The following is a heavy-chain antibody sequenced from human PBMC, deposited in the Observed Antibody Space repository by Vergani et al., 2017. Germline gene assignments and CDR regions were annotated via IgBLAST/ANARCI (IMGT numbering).Heavy chain of an antibody. J-gene: IGHJ4*02. CDR1: GYSFTKYW. Sequence: EVQLVQSGAEVKKPGESLKISCQISGYSFTKYWIGWVRQMPGKGLEWMGIIHPADSDTRYSPTFQGQVTISVEKSISTAYLQRSSLGASDSAMYYCARLYGRDSSGSKYFDYWGQGTLVTVSS. CDR3: ARLYGRDSSGSKYFDY. CDR2: IHPADSDT. D-gene: IGHD3-22*01. V-gene: IGHV5-51*01.